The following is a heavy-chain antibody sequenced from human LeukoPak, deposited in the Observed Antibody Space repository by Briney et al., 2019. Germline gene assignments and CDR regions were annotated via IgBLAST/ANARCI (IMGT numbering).Heavy chain of an antibody. CDR2: IYTSGST. D-gene: IGHD2-2*01. CDR3: ARDSCSSTSCYLSFDI. CDR1: GGSISSGSYY. Sequence: PSQTLSLTCTVSGGSISSGSYYWSWIRQPAGKGLEWIGRIYTSGSTNYNPSLKSRVTISVDTSKNQFSLKLSSVTAADTAVYYCARDSCSSTSCYLSFDIWGQGTMVTVSS. J-gene: IGHJ3*02. V-gene: IGHV4-61*02.